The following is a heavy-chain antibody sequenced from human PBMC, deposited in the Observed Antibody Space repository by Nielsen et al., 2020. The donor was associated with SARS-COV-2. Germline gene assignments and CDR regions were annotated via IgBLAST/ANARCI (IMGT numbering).Heavy chain of an antibody. CDR2: ISFDGRYK. J-gene: IGHJ4*02. D-gene: IGHD2-15*01. CDR3: ARDPVVVVAATGLSFDY. CDR1: GFSLSGYT. V-gene: IGHV3-30*04. Sequence: GESLKISCVGSGFSLSGYTMHWVRQAPGKGLEWVAVISFDGRYKSYADSLKARFTIARDNSKNTLYLHLSSPRADDTAVYYCARDPVVVVAATGLSFDYWGQGTLVTVSS.